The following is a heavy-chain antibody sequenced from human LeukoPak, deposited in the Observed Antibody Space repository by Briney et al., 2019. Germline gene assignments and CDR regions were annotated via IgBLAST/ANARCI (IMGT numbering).Heavy chain of an antibody. Sequence: GASVKVSCKASGYTFTSYYMHWVRQAPGQGLEWMGIINPSGGSTSYAQKFQGRVTMTTDTSTSTAYMELRSLRSDDTAVYYCARDAEGYYDSSAYYPTGDYWGQGTLVTVSS. CDR2: INPSGGST. CDR1: GYTFTSYY. CDR3: ARDAEGYYDSSAYYPTGDY. V-gene: IGHV1-46*01. D-gene: IGHD3-22*01. J-gene: IGHJ4*02.